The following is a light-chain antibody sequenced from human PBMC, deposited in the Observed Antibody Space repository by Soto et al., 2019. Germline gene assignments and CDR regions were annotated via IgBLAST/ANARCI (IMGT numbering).Light chain of an antibody. V-gene: IGKV3-20*01. CDR2: GAS. CDR3: QQYIGSPWT. Sequence: IVLTQSPGTLSLSPGERATLSCRASQSVSSSFLAWFQHKPGQAPRLLISGASSRATGIPDRFSGSGSGTAFTLTISRLEPEDVAVYYCQQYIGSPWTFVQGTKVESK. CDR1: QSVSSSF. J-gene: IGKJ1*01.